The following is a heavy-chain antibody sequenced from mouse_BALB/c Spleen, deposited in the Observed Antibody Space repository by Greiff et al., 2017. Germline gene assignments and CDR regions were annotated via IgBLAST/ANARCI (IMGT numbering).Heavy chain of an antibody. Sequence: VQLQQSGAELVRPGTSVKVSCKASGYAFTNYLIAWVKQRPGQGLEWIGVINPGSGGTNYTEKFKGKATLTADKSSSTAYMQLSSLTSDDSAVYFCARVGYPYAMDYWGQGTSVTVSS. J-gene: IGHJ4*01. V-gene: IGHV1-54*01. CDR2: INPGSGGT. D-gene: IGHD2-2*01. CDR3: ARVGYPYAMDY. CDR1: GYAFTNYL.